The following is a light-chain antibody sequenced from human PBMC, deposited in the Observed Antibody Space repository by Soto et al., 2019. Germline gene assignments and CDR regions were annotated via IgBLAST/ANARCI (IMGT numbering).Light chain of an antibody. V-gene: IGKV1-39*01. Sequence: DIQMTQSPSSLSASVGDRVTITCRASQSISSYLNWHQQKPGKAPKLLIYAASSLQSGVPSRFSGSGSGTDFTLTISSLQPEDFATYYCQQSYRFGQGTKLEIK. CDR2: AAS. J-gene: IGKJ2*01. CDR1: QSISSY. CDR3: QQSYR.